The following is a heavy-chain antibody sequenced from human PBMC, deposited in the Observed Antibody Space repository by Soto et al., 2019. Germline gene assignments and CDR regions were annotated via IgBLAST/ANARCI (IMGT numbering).Heavy chain of an antibody. CDR1: GFTFSSYS. D-gene: IGHD4-17*01. Sequence: GGSLRLSCAASGFTFSSYSMNWVRQAPGKGLEWVSSISSSSSYIYYADSVKGRFTISRDNAKNSLYLQMNSLRAEDTAVYYCARNPSPRYGDYVADYWGQGTLVTVSS. V-gene: IGHV3-21*01. CDR3: ARNPSPRYGDYVADY. J-gene: IGHJ4*02. CDR2: ISSSSSYI.